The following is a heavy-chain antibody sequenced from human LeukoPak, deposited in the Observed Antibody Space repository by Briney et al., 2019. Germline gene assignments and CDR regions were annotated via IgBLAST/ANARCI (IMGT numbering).Heavy chain of an antibody. CDR2: IYYSGST. V-gene: IGHV4-39*01. D-gene: IGHD4-11*01. J-gene: IGHJ6*02. CDR3: ARHRGDDYSNYLYYYSGMDV. Sequence: PSETLSLTCTVSGGSISSSSYYWGWIRQPPGKGLEWIGSIYYSGSTYYNPSLKSRVTISVDTSKNQFSLKLSSVTAADTAVYYCARHRGDDYSNYLYYYSGMDVWGQGTTVTVSS. CDR1: GGSISSSSYY.